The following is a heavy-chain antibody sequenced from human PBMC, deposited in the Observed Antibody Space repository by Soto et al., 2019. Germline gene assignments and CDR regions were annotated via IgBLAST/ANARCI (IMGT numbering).Heavy chain of an antibody. V-gene: IGHV3-23*01. D-gene: IGHD1-1*01. Sequence: EVQLLESGGGLVQPGGSLRLSCAASGFTFSSYAMSWVRQAAGKGLEWVSAISGSGGSTYYADSVKGRFTMSRDNSKNTLYLQMHSLRAEDTAVYYCAKDERAYGYYFDYWGQGTLVTVSS. CDR2: ISGSGGST. CDR1: GFTFSSYA. CDR3: AKDERAYGYYFDY. J-gene: IGHJ4*02.